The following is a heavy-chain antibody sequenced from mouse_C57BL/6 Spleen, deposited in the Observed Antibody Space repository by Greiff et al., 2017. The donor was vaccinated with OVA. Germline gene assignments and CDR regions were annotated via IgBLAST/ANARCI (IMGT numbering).Heavy chain of an antibody. J-gene: IGHJ3*01. CDR2: IDPETGGT. CDR1: GYTFTDYE. D-gene: IGHD3-2*02. Sequence: QVHVKQSGAELVRPGASVTLSCKASGYTFTDYEMHWVKQTPVHGLEWFGAIDPETGGTAYNQKFKGKAILTADKSSSPAYMELRSLTSEDSAVYYCTREGSSGFAWFAYWGQGTLVTVSA. V-gene: IGHV1-15*01. CDR3: TREGSSGFAWFAY.